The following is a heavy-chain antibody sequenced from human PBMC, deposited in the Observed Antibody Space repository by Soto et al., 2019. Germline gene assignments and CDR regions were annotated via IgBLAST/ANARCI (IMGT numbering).Heavy chain of an antibody. J-gene: IGHJ5*02. CDR3: ARETMARFDP. V-gene: IGHV4-30-2*01. Sequence: SETLSLTCTVSGGSIASGGFSWSWIRQPPGKGLEWIGYIYPDGTTYYNQSLKRRVTISIDRSKNQFSLKLSSVTAADTAVYYCARETMARFDPWGQGLLVTVSS. CDR2: IYPDGTT. D-gene: IGHD2-8*01. CDR1: GGSIASGGFS.